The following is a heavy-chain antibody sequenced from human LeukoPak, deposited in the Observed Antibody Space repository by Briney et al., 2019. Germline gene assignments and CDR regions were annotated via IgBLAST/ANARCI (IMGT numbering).Heavy chain of an antibody. J-gene: IGHJ4*02. Sequence: SETLSLTCTVSGGSISSYYWSWIRQPPGKGLEWIGYIYYSGSTNYNPSLKSRVTISVDTSKNQFSLKLSSVTAADTAVYYCAKGSYYDPFDYWGQGTLVTVSS. CDR3: AKGSYYDPFDY. CDR2: IYYSGST. CDR1: GGSISSYY. D-gene: IGHD3-22*01. V-gene: IGHV4-59*08.